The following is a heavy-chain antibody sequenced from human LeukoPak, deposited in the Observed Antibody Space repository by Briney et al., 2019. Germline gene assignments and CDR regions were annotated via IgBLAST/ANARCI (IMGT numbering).Heavy chain of an antibody. Sequence: QSGGSLRLSCAASGFTFSSYAMSWVRQAPGKGLEWIAYINHNGEAIYYPDFVKGRFIISRDNAKNSLFLQMNDLRDEDTAVYYCARDYDWAFDFWGQGTRVTVSS. CDR2: INHNGEAI. CDR1: GFTFSSYA. V-gene: IGHV3-48*02. J-gene: IGHJ4*02. D-gene: IGHD3-9*01. CDR3: ARDYDWAFDF.